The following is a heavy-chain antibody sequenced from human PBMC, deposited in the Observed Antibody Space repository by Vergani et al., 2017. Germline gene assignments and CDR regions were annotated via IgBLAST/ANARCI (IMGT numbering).Heavy chain of an antibody. J-gene: IGHJ5*02. Sequence: LQLVESGGGLVQPGRSLTLSCVASGFTFSSHGMHWVRQAPGKGLEWVAVIWYDGSNKYYGDSVKGRFTISRDNSKSTMYLQMNSLRDEDTGVYYCARDLRLLYNRFDPWGQGTLVTVSS. CDR3: ARDLRLLYNRFDP. V-gene: IGHV3-33*01. CDR1: GFTFSSHG. CDR2: IWYDGSNK. D-gene: IGHD1-14*01.